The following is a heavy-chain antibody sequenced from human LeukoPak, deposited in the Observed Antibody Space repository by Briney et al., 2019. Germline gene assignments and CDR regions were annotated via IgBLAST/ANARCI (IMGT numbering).Heavy chain of an antibody. J-gene: IGHJ4*02. D-gene: IGHD6-19*01. Sequence: GGSLRLSCAASGFTFSYYSMNWVRQAPGKGLEWVSYISSKSYTIYYADSVKGRFTISRDNAENSVSLQMNSLRAEDTAIYYCARDQGVAGYVIGYWGQGALVTVSS. CDR2: ISSKSYTI. CDR1: GFTFSYYS. CDR3: ARDQGVAGYVIGY. V-gene: IGHV3-48*04.